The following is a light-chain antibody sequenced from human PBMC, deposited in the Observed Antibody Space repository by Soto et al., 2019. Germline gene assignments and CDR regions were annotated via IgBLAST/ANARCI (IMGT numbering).Light chain of an antibody. V-gene: IGKV1-6*01. J-gene: IGKJ1*01. CDR2: GAS. Sequence: IQVTQSPSSLSASVGDRVTISCRASQGIRSDLAWYQQKPGKVPKLLIYGASRLASGVPSRFSGSGFGTDFTLTISSLQPEDFANYSCIQDYSFPWAFGQGTKVE. CDR1: QGIRSD. CDR3: IQDYSFPWA.